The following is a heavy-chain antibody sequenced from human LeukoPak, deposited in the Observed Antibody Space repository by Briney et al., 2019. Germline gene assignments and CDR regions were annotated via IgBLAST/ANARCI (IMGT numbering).Heavy chain of an antibody. Sequence: GGSLRLFCAASGFTFSNAWMSWVRQAPGKGLEWVGRIKSKTDGGTTDYAAPVKGRFTISRDDSKNTLYLQMNSLKTEDTAVYYCTTIAVAGLIDYWGQGTLVTVSS. D-gene: IGHD6-19*01. CDR3: TTIAVAGLIDY. V-gene: IGHV3-15*01. J-gene: IGHJ4*02. CDR1: GFTFSNAW. CDR2: IKSKTDGGTT.